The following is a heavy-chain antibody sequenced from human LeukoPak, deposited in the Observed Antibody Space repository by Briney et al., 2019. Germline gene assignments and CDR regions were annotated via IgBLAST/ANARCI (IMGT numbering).Heavy chain of an antibody. CDR3: AKVGTLRYFDWLLDPGAFDI. D-gene: IGHD3-9*01. J-gene: IGHJ3*02. Sequence: GGSLRLSCAASGFTFSSYGMHWVRQAPGKGLEWVAVISYDGSNKYYADSVKGRFTISRDNSKNTLYLQMNSLRAEDTAVYYCAKVGTLRYFDWLLDPGAFDIWGQGTMVTVSS. V-gene: IGHV3-30*18. CDR1: GFTFSSYG. CDR2: ISYDGSNK.